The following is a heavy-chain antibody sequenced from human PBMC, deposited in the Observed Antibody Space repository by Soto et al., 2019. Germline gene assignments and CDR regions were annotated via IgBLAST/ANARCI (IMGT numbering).Heavy chain of an antibody. D-gene: IGHD6-6*01. J-gene: IGHJ6*03. V-gene: IGHV4-34*01. CDR3: ARGDSSSSDHYYYMDD. CDR2: INHSGST. CDR1: GGSFSGYY. Sequence: PSDTLSLTCAVYGGSFSGYYWSWIRQPPGKGLEWIGEINHSGSTNYNPSLKSRVTISVDTSKNQFSLKLSSVTAADTAVYYCARGDSSSSDHYYYMDDWGKGTRVTVSS.